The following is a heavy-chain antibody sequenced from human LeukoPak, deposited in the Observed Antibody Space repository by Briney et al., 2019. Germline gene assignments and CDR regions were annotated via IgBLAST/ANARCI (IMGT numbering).Heavy chain of an antibody. CDR1: GFTFSSYS. D-gene: IGHD5-24*01. CDR2: ISSSSSYI. Sequence: PGGSLRLSCAASGFTFSSYSMNWVRQAPGKGLEWVSSISSSSSYIYYADSVKGRFTISRDNAKNSLYLQTNSLRAEDTAVYYCARCGGGWLQSLLLAYMDVWGKGTTVTVSS. CDR3: ARCGGGWLQSLLLAYMDV. V-gene: IGHV3-21*01. J-gene: IGHJ6*03.